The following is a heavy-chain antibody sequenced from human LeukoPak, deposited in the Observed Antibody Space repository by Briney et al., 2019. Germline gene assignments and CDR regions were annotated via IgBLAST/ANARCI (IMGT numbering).Heavy chain of an antibody. CDR1: GGSISSSSYY. J-gene: IGHJ2*01. CDR3: ASPAAAEMYWYFDV. Sequence: PSETLSLTCTVSGGSISSSSYYWGWIRQPPGKGLEWIGSIHYSGRTYYNPSLKSRVTISVDTSKNQFSLKVSSVTAADTAVYYCASPAAAEMYWYFDVWGRGTLVTVSS. D-gene: IGHD6-13*01. V-gene: IGHV4-39*01. CDR2: IHYSGRT.